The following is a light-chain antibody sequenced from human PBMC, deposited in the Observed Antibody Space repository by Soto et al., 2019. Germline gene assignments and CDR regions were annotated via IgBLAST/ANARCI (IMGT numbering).Light chain of an antibody. CDR1: QDISNY. CDR2: DAS. CDR3: QQYDQLPLT. Sequence: DIQMTQSPSSLSASVGDRVTITCQARQDISNYLNWYQQKPGKAPKLLIYDASNLETGVPSRFSGSGSGTDLTFTISSLQPEDIATYYCQQYDQLPLTFGGGTKVEIK. V-gene: IGKV1-33*01. J-gene: IGKJ4*01.